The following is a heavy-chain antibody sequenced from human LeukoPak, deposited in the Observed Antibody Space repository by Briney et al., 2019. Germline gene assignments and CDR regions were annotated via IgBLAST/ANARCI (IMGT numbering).Heavy chain of an antibody. D-gene: IGHD2-21*02. CDR1: GGTFSSYA. Sequence: GASVKVSCKASGGTFSSYAISWVRQAPGQGLEWMGWISAYNGNTNYAQKLQGRVTMTTDTSTSTAYMELRSLRSDDTAVYYCARDLGELAYCGGDCYSDAFDIWGQGTMVTVSS. CDR3: ARDLGELAYCGGDCYSDAFDI. CDR2: ISAYNGNT. V-gene: IGHV1-18*01. J-gene: IGHJ3*02.